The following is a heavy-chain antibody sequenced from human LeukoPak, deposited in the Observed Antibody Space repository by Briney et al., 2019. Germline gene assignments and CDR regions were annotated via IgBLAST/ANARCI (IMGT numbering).Heavy chain of an antibody. J-gene: IGHJ5*02. Sequence: GASVKVSCKASGYTFTNFGNTWVRQAPGHGLEWVGWISTYSGDTSFAQNFQDRVTLTTDTSTKTTYMELRSLRSDDTALYYCARDPNYRWLRPTAFDPWGQGTLVIVSS. CDR2: ISTYSGDT. V-gene: IGHV1-18*01. CDR1: GYTFTNFG. CDR3: ARDPNYRWLRPTAFDP. D-gene: IGHD5-12*01.